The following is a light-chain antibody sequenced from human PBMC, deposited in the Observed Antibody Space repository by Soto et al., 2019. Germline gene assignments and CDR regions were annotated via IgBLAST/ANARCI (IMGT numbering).Light chain of an antibody. V-gene: IGKV1-39*01. Sequence: DIQMTQSPSSLSASVGDRVTITCRASQFISSYSNWYQQKPGQAPKLLIHAASSLQSGVPSRFRGSGSGTDFTLTISSLQPEDFATYYCQQSYSTPFTFGPGTKVDI. CDR2: AAS. CDR1: QFISSY. J-gene: IGKJ3*01. CDR3: QQSYSTPFT.